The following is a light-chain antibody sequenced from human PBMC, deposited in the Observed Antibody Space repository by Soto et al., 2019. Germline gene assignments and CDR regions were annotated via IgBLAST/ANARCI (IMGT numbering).Light chain of an antibody. Sequence: EIVLTQSPGTLSLSPGERATLSCRASQSVSSSYLAWYQQKPGQAPRLLIYGASSRATGIPDRFSGSGSGTDFTLTISRLEPEDFAVYYCQQYGSSSFTFGGRTKVEIK. J-gene: IGKJ4*01. CDR2: GAS. V-gene: IGKV3-20*01. CDR1: QSVSSSY. CDR3: QQYGSSSFT.